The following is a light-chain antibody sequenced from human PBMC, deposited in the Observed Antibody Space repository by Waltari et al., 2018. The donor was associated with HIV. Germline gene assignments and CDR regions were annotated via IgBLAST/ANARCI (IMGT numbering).Light chain of an antibody. V-gene: IGLV3-10*01. CDR3: YSTDSSGFGV. CDR1: AFQKKY. Sequence: SFELTNPPSLPVPQGKPAGTPGPGVAFQKKYANGYKRKSGQAPVLVIYEDSKRPSGIPERLSCSRSGTMATLTISGAQVEDEGDYHCYSTDSSGFGVFGGGTKLTVL. J-gene: IGLJ2*01. CDR2: EDS.